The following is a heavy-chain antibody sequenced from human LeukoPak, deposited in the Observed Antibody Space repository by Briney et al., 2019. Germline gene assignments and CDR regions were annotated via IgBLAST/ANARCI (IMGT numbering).Heavy chain of an antibody. CDR3: AGHHPRNTVDF. CDR2: ISDIGSI. Sequence: SETLSLTCTVSGGSISSYYWSWIRQPPGKGLEWIAYISDIGSINYNPSLTSRVTISLDTSKNQFSLKLSSVTVADTAVYYCAGHHPRNTVDFWGQGTLVTVSS. J-gene: IGHJ4*02. D-gene: IGHD2-8*02. V-gene: IGHV4-59*08. CDR1: GGSISSYY.